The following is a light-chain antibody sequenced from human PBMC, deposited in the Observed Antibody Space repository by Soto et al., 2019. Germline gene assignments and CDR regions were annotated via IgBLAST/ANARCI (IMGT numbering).Light chain of an antibody. V-gene: IGLV7-46*01. Sequence: QAVVTQEPSLTVSPGGTVILTCGSSTGAVTSGHSPYWFQQKPGQAPRTLIYDTTKKHSWTPARFSGSLLGGKGALTLSGAQPDDEADYYCLLQSNGARVFGGGTKVTVL. CDR1: TGAVTSGHS. CDR3: LLQSNGARV. CDR2: DTT. J-gene: IGLJ3*02.